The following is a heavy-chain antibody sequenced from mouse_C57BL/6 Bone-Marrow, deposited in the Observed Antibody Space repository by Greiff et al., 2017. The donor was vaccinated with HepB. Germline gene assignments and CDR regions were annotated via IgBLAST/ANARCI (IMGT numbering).Heavy chain of an antibody. V-gene: IGHV5-12*01. CDR2: ISNGGGST. CDR1: GFTFSDYY. CDR3: ARHNGRFDY. D-gene: IGHD1-1*02. J-gene: IGHJ2*01. Sequence: EVKLMESGGGLVQPGGSLKLSCAASGFTFSDYYMYWVRQTPEKRLEWVAYISNGGGSTYYPDTVKGRFTISRDNAKNTLYLQMSRLKSEDTAMYYCARHNGRFDYWGQGTTLTVSS.